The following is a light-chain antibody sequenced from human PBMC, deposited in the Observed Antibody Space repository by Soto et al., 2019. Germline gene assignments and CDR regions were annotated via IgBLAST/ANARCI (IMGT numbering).Light chain of an antibody. CDR3: QQYYSYPLT. J-gene: IGKJ1*01. CDR1: QGISSY. V-gene: IGKV1-8*01. Sequence: AIRMTQSPSSLSASTGDRVTITCRASQGISSYLAWYQQKPGKAPKLLIYAASTLQSGVPSRFSGSGSGTDFTLTISCLXXXXXXTYYCQQYYSYPLTFGQGTKVEIK. CDR2: AAS.